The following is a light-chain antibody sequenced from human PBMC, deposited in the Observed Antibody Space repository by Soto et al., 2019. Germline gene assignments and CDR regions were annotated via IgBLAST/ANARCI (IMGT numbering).Light chain of an antibody. Sequence: DIQMTQSPSSLSASVGDRVTITCRASQSISSSLNWYQQKPGKAPKLLIYGASSLQSGVPSSFSGSGSGTDFTLTISSLQPEDFATYYCQQSYSTPLTFGGGTKVEI. V-gene: IGKV1-39*01. CDR3: QQSYSTPLT. J-gene: IGKJ4*01. CDR2: GAS. CDR1: QSISSS.